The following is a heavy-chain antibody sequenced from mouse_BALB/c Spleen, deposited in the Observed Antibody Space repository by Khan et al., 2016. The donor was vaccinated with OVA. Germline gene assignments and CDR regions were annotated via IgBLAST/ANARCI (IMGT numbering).Heavy chain of an antibody. J-gene: IGHJ3*01. Sequence: EVELVESGGGLVQPGGSRKLSCAASGFTFSDYGMAWVRQGPGKGLEWITFISSMAYNFYYADTVTCRVTITREHAKRTMYPEMNSLRSEDTAMYYCASGGKGRFSYWGQGTLVTVSA. CDR3: ASGGKGRFSY. D-gene: IGHD1-1*02. CDR2: ISSMAYNF. V-gene: IGHV5-15*02. CDR1: GFTFSDYG.